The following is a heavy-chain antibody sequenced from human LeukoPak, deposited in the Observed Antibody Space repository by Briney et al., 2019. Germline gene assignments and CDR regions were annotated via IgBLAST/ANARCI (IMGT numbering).Heavy chain of an antibody. V-gene: IGHV1-2*02. J-gene: IGHJ4*02. CDR3: ARATAENDH. CDR2: LNPKTGGT. D-gene: IGHD1-14*01. CDR1: GYTFTGYY. Sequence: ASVEVSCKASGYTFTGYYLHWVRQAPGQGLEWMGWLNPKTGGTSYAQKFQGRVTMTRDTSISTFNMELSRLTSDDTAVYYCARATAENDHWGQGTLVTVSS.